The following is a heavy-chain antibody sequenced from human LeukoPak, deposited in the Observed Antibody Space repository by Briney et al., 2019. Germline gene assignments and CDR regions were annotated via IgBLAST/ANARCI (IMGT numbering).Heavy chain of an antibody. Sequence: ASVKVSCKASGYTFTTYYIHWVRQAPGQGLEWMGIINPSGGSTRYAQKFQGRVTMTRDTSTSTVYMEVSSLRSEDTAVYYCARGSVAGTDYWGQGTLVTVSS. V-gene: IGHV1-46*01. J-gene: IGHJ4*02. CDR1: GYTFTTYY. D-gene: IGHD6-19*01. CDR2: INPSGGST. CDR3: ARGSVAGTDY.